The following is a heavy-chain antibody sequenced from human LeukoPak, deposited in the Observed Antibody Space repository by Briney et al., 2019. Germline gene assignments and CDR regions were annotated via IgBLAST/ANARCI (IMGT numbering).Heavy chain of an antibody. J-gene: IGHJ4*02. CDR1: GFTFSSYA. CDR3: ARSPYYYDSSGYPAPFGWFDY. Sequence: GGSLRLSCAASGFTFSSYAMSWVRQAPGKGLKWVSTINDNGDGTYYADSVKGRFTISRDNSKNTLYLQMNSLRAEDTAVYYCARSPYYYDSSGYPAPFGWFDYWGQGTLVTVSS. V-gene: IGHV3-23*01. CDR2: INDNGDGT. D-gene: IGHD3-22*01.